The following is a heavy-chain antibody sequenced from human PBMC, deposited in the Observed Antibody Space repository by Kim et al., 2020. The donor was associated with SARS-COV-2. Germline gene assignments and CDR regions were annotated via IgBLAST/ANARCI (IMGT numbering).Heavy chain of an antibody. V-gene: IGHV1-69*01. D-gene: IGHD2-2*01. J-gene: IGHJ4*02. CDR3: ARDRCSSTSCYPRHHYFDY. Sequence: GRVTITADESTSTAYMELSSLRSEDTAVYYCARDRCSSTSCYPRHHYFDYWGQGTLVTVSS.